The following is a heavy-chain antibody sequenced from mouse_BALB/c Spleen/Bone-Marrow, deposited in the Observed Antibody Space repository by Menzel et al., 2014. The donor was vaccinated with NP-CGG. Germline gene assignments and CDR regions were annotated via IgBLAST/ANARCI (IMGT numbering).Heavy chain of an antibody. Sequence: ESGPGLVKPSQSLSLTCTVTGYSINSDYAWHWIRQFPGNTLEWMGYISYSGRSSYYPSLKSRISITRDTSKNQFFLQLNSLTTEDTATYYCARSADWYFDVWGAGTTVTVSS. CDR1: GYSINSDYA. J-gene: IGHJ1*01. CDR3: ARSADWYFDV. CDR2: ISYSGRS. V-gene: IGHV3-2*02.